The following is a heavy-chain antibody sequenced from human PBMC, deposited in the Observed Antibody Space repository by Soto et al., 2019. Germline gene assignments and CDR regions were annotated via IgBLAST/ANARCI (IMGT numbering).Heavy chain of an antibody. D-gene: IGHD6-19*01. Sequence: GGSLRLSCAASGFTFSSYEMNWVRQAPGKGLEWVSYISSSGSTIYYADSVKGRFTISRDNAKNSLYLQMNSLRAEDTAVYYCARSGSIAVAEAWGQGTLVTVSS. V-gene: IGHV3-48*03. CDR3: ARSGSIAVAEA. CDR2: ISSSGSTI. CDR1: GFTFSSYE. J-gene: IGHJ5*02.